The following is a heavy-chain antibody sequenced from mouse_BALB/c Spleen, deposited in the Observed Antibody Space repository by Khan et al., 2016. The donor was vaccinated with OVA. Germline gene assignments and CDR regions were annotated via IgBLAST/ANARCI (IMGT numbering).Heavy chain of an antibody. CDR3: ARQPYYHYYVMDY. D-gene: IGHD2-10*01. Sequence: VQLQESGPGLVAPSQSLSITCTISGFSLTNYGVHWVRQPPGKGLEWLVVIWSDGSTTYNSDLTSRLSISKDNSKSQFFLKMNSLQTDDTAMYYSARQPYYHYYVMDYWGQGTSVTVSS. CDR1: GFSLTNYG. CDR2: IWSDGST. V-gene: IGHV2-6-1*01. J-gene: IGHJ4*01.